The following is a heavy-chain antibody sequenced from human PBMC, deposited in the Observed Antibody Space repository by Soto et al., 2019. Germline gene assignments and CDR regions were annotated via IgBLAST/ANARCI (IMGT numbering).Heavy chain of an antibody. V-gene: IGHV1-18*01. CDR3: ARDPRLWFGEFYFDF. CDR1: GYTFTSYG. CDR2: ISAYNGNT. J-gene: IGHJ4*02. D-gene: IGHD3-10*01. Sequence: ASVKVSCKASGYTFTSYGISWVRQAPGQGLEWMGWISAYNGNTNYAQKLQGRVTMTTDTSTSTAYMELRSLRSDDTAVYYCARDPRLWFGEFYFDFWGQGTLGTVSS.